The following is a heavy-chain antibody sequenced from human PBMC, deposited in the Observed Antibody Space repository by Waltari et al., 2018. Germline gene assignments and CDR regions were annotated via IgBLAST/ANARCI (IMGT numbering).Heavy chain of an antibody. CDR2: ISYDGSNK. V-gene: IGHV3-30-3*01. Sequence: QVQLVESGGGVVQPGRSLRLSCAASGFTFSSYAMHWVRQAPGKGREWGAVISYDGSNKYYADSVKGRFTISRDNSKNTLYLQMNSLRAEDTAVYYCANHDTLNYWGQGTLVTVSS. J-gene: IGHJ4*02. CDR1: GFTFSSYA. D-gene: IGHD3-22*01. CDR3: ANHDTLNY.